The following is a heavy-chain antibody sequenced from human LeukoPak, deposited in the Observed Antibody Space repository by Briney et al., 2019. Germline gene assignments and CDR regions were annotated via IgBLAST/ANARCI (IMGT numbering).Heavy chain of an antibody. Sequence: GGSLRLSCAASGFTVSSNYMNWVRQAPGKGLEWVSVINSGGNAYYADSVKGRFTISRDNSKNMLYLQMNSLRGEDTAVYYCARGDSTGGRKPFDIWGQGTMVTVSS. CDR2: INSGGNA. V-gene: IGHV3-66*02. CDR1: GFTVSSNY. J-gene: IGHJ3*02. CDR3: ARGDSTGGRKPFDI. D-gene: IGHD2-15*01.